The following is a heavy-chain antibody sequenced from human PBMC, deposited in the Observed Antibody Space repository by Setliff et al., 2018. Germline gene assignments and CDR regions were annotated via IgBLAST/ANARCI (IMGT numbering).Heavy chain of an antibody. CDR3: AKVKKQLIRGSGLDL. J-gene: IGHJ5*02. V-gene: IGHV3-30*02. CDR2: IRYDGSTK. Sequence: GGSLRLSCAASGFIVSNNELSWVRQAPGKGLEWVGFIRYDGSTKYYADSVKGRFTISRDNFQNTLYLQMDSLRPEDTGVYYCAKVKKQLIRGSGLDLWGQGTLVTVSS. D-gene: IGHD3-10*01. CDR1: GFIVSNNE.